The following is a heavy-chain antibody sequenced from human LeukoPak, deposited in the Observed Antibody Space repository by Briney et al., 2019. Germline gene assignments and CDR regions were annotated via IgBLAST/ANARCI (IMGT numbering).Heavy chain of an antibody. J-gene: IGHJ6*02. CDR2: ISYDGSNK. CDR1: GFTFSSYG. Sequence: GGSLRLSCAASGFTFSSYGMHWVRQAPGKGLEWVAVISYDGSNKYYADSVKGRFTISRDNSKNTLYLQMNSLRAEDTAVYYCAKESDSGLYYYYYYGMDVWGQGTTVTVSS. V-gene: IGHV3-30*18. CDR3: AKESDSGLYYYYYYGMDV.